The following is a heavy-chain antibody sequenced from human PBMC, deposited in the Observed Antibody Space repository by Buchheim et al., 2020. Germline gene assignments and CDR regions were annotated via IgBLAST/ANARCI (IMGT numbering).Heavy chain of an antibody. CDR2: IIPILGIA. CDR3: ARDSYDFWSGYYYYYYGMDV. J-gene: IGHJ6*02. Sequence: QVQLVQSGAEVKKPGSSVKVSCKASGGTFSSYTISWVRQAPGQGLEWMGRIIPILGIANYAQKFQGRVTITADKSTSTAYMELSSLRSEDTAVYYCARDSYDFWSGYYYYYYGMDVWGQGTT. D-gene: IGHD3-3*01. V-gene: IGHV1-69*08. CDR1: GGTFSSYT.